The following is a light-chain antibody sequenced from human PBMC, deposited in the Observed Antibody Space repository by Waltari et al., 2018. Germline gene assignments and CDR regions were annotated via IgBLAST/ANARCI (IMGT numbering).Light chain of an antibody. Sequence: EIVLTQSPGTLSLSPGERATLSCRARQSVGRTLAWYQQRPGQAPRLLMYGASSRAANIPDRFAGSGSGTDFSLTINRLEPEDFAVYYCQHYLRLPVSFGQGTKVEIK. CDR1: QSVGRT. CDR3: QHYLRLPVS. CDR2: GAS. V-gene: IGKV3-20*01. J-gene: IGKJ1*01.